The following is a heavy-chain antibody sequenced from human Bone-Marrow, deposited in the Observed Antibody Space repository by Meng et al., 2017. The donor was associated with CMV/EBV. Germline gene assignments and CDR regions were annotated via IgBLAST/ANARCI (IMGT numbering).Heavy chain of an antibody. V-gene: IGHV1-2*02. Sequence: ASVKVSCKASTYTFIDHHIHWVRQAPGQGLEWMGWIDPRTGDTKYAQKFQGRVTMTRDTSISTAYMELSRLRSDDTAVYYCARVWGIVVAGTGYWGQGTLVTVSS. CDR2: IDPRTGDT. J-gene: IGHJ4*02. D-gene: IGHD6-19*01. CDR3: ARVWGIVVAGTGY. CDR1: TYTFIDHH.